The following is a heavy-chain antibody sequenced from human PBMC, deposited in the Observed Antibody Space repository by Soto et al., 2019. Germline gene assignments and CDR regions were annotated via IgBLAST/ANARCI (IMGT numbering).Heavy chain of an antibody. CDR1: GGSFSGYY. CDR2: INHSGST. D-gene: IGHD4-17*01. CDR3: ARLRTYGAWYFDY. Sequence: SETLSLTCAVYGGSFSGYYWSWIRQPPGKGLEWIGEINHSGSTNYNPSLKSRLTISIDTSKNQFSLKLSSVTAADTAVYYRARLRTYGAWYFDYWGQGTLVTVSS. J-gene: IGHJ4*02. V-gene: IGHV4-34*01.